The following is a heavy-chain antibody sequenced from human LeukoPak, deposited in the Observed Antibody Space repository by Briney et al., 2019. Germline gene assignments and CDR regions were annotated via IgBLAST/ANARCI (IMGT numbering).Heavy chain of an antibody. CDR3: ARGSDYYNSSDYYDY. V-gene: IGHV1-18*01. CDR1: GYTFTSYA. D-gene: IGHD3-22*01. Sequence: ASVKVSCKASGYTFTSYAITWVRQPPGQGLEGMGWISIYNGHTNYAQKLQARVTMTTDKYTNTAYMQLRSLRSDDTAVYYCARGSDYYNSSDYYDYWGQGTLVTVSS. CDR2: ISIYNGHT. J-gene: IGHJ4*02.